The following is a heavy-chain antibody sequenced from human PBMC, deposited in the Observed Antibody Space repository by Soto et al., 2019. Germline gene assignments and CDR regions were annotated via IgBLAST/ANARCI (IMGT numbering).Heavy chain of an antibody. V-gene: IGHV3-23*01. J-gene: IGHJ4*02. CDR2: ISDRPTGHT. CDR3: TTRMTAHFDY. D-gene: IGHD2-21*02. Sequence: QPVGSLRLSCVASCFTFSHYTLNWVRRAPGKGLEWVSTISDRPTGHTHYAESVRGRFTISRDDSRDTVFLQMDSLRAEDTAVYYCTTRMTAHFDYWGQGVLVTVSS. CDR1: CFTFSHYT.